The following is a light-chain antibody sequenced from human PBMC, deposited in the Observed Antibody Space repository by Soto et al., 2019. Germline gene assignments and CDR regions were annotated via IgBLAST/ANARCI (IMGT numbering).Light chain of an antibody. V-gene: IGKV1-39*01. CDR3: QQSFGAPRT. CDR1: QSISTY. CDR2: GAY. Sequence: DIQMTQSPSSLSASLGDRVTVTCRASQSISTYLNWFQQRPGKAPKLLIYGAYTLQDGVPSRFSGSGSETEFTLTISNLQTEDFATYYCQQSFGAPRTFGQGTRVDIK. J-gene: IGKJ1*01.